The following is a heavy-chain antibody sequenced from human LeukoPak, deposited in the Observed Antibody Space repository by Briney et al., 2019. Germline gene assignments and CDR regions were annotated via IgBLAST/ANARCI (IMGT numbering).Heavy chain of an antibody. J-gene: IGHJ3*02. CDR2: IIPILGIA. Sequence: ASVKVSCKASGGTFSSYAISWVRQAPGQGLEWMGRIIPILGIANYAQKFQGRVTITADKSTSTAYMELSSLRSEDTAVYYCARAPYYYDSSARPDAFDIWGQGTMVTVSS. D-gene: IGHD3-22*01. V-gene: IGHV1-69*04. CDR1: GGTFSSYA. CDR3: ARAPYYYDSSARPDAFDI.